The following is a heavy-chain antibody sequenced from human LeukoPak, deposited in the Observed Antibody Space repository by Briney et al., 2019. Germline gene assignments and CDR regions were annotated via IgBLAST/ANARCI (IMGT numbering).Heavy chain of an antibody. D-gene: IGHD3-16*01. V-gene: IGHV4-34*01. CDR1: GGSFSGYY. CDR3: ARVRSKDVWRSYGSYYYYYYMDV. J-gene: IGHJ6*03. Sequence: SETLSLTCAVYGGSFSGYYWSWIRQPPGKGLEWIGEINHSGSTNYNPSLKSRVTISVDTSKNQFSLKLTSVTAADTAAYYCARVRSKDVWRSYGSYYYYYYMDVWGKGTTVTISS. CDR2: INHSGST.